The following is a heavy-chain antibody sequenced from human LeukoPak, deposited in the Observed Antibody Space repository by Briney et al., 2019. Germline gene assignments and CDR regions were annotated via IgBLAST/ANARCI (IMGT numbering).Heavy chain of an antibody. D-gene: IGHD2-2*01. CDR3: ARAYIVVVPAAAGDAFDI. Sequence: SETLSLTCTVSGGSISSYYWSWIRQPPGKGLEWIGCIYTSGSTNYNPSLKSRVTISVDTSKNQFSLKLSSVTAADTAVYYCARAYIVVVPAAAGDAFDIWGQGTMVTVSS. J-gene: IGHJ3*02. V-gene: IGHV4-4*08. CDR2: IYTSGST. CDR1: GGSISSYY.